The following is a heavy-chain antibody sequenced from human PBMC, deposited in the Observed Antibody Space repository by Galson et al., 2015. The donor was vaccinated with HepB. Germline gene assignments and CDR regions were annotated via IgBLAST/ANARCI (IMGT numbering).Heavy chain of an antibody. CDR1: TNIFSNFG. Sequence: SVKVSCKASTNIFSNFGISWVRQAPGQGLEWMGWISGYNGNTNYARNLQGRVTMTTDTSTSTTYLELRSLTSDDTAVYYCARARYSDPAPEYWGQGTLVTVSS. D-gene: IGHD3-16*02. V-gene: IGHV1-18*01. CDR3: ARARYSDPAPEY. J-gene: IGHJ4*01. CDR2: ISGYNGNT.